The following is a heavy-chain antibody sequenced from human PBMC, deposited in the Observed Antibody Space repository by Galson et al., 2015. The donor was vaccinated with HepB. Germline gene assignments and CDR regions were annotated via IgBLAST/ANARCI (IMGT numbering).Heavy chain of an antibody. CDR3: ARDLGARAKRAFDI. Sequence: SLRLSCEASGLTVNSNYMSWVRQAPGKGLEWVSVIYSGGITYYADSVRGRFTISRDNSKNTLYLQMNTLRAEDTAVYYCARDLGARAKRAFDIWGQGTMVTVSS. J-gene: IGHJ3*02. V-gene: IGHV3-66*01. CDR2: IYSGGIT. CDR1: GLTVNSNY.